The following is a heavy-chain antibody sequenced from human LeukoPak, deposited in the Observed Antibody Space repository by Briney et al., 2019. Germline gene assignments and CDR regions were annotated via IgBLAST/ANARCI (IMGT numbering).Heavy chain of an antibody. CDR3: ARSGVPAAMRGSAFDI. Sequence: ASVEVSCKASGGTFSSYAISWVRQAPGQGLEWMGGIIPIFGTANYAQKIQGRVTITADESTSTAYMELSSLRSEDTAVYYCARSGVPAAMRGSAFDIWGQGTMVTVSS. J-gene: IGHJ3*02. CDR2: IIPIFGTA. V-gene: IGHV1-69*01. CDR1: GGTFSSYA. D-gene: IGHD2-2*01.